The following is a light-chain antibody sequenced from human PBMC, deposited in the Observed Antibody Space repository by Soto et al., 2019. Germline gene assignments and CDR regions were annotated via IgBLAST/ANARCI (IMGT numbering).Light chain of an antibody. J-gene: IGLJ2*01. Sequence: QSALTQPPSASGSPGQSVTISCTGTSSDVGGYNYVSWYQQHPGKAPKLMIYEVSKRPSGVPDRFSGSKSGNTASLTVSGLQVEDEADYYCNSYTSSSTLLFGGGTKLTVL. CDR3: NSYTSSSTLL. CDR1: SSDVGGYNY. CDR2: EVS. V-gene: IGLV2-8*01.